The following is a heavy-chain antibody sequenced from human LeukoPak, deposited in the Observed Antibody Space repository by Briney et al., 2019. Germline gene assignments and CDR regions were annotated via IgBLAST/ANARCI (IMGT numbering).Heavy chain of an antibody. CDR1: GFTFSSYG. D-gene: IGHD3-10*01. J-gene: IGHJ4*02. CDR3: AKGTFGELLYFDY. CDR2: IRYDGSNK. V-gene: IGHV3-30*02. Sequence: GGSLTLSCAASGFTFSSYGMHWVRQAPGKGLEWVAFIRYDGSNKYYADSVKGRFTISRDNSKNTLYLQMNSLRAEDTAVYYCAKGTFGELLYFDYWGQGTLVTVSS.